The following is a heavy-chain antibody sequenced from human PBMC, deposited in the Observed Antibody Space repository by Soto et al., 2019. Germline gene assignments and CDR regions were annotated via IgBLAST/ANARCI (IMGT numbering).Heavy chain of an antibody. Sequence: ASVKVSCKASGGTFSSYAISWVRQAPGQGLEWMGGIIPTFGTANYAQKFQGRVTITADESTSTAYMELSSLRSEDTAVYYCARGYDILTGPDAFDIWGQGTMVTVSS. V-gene: IGHV1-69*13. J-gene: IGHJ3*02. D-gene: IGHD3-9*01. CDR1: GGTFSSYA. CDR3: ARGYDILTGPDAFDI. CDR2: IIPTFGTA.